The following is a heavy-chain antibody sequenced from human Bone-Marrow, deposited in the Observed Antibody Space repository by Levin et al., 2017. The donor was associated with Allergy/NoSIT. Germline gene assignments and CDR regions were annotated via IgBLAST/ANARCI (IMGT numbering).Heavy chain of an antibody. CDR2: ISGSGGTT. CDR3: VRAAGASGYYELPLDY. V-gene: IGHV3-23*01. D-gene: IGHD3-22*01. J-gene: IGHJ4*02. Sequence: ESLKISCAASGLTFSSYAMNWVRQGPGKGLEWVSAISGSGGTTYFADSVKGRFTISRDNSKNTLYLQMSSLRVEDTAVYYCVRAAGASGYYELPLDYWGQGTLVTVSS. CDR1: GLTFSSYA.